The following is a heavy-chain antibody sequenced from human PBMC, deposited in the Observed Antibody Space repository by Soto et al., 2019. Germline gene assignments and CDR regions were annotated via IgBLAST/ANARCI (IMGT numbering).Heavy chain of an antibody. CDR3: ARGYYGSGSGGYYFDY. D-gene: IGHD3-10*01. CDR1: GGSVSSGSHY. V-gene: IGHV4-61*01. J-gene: IGHJ4*02. Sequence: QVQLQESGPGLVKPSETLSLTCSVSGGSVSSGSHYWSWIRQPPGKGLEWIAYIHYSGSTSYKPSLKSRVIISVDTSKNQFSLKLSSVTAADTAMYYCARGYYGSGSGGYYFDYWGQGTLVTVSS. CDR2: IHYSGST.